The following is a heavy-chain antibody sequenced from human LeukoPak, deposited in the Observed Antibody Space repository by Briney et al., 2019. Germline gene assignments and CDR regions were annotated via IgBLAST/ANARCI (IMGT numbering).Heavy chain of an antibody. CDR3: GKAGSGSQGPFDY. V-gene: IGHV4-38-2*02. J-gene: IGHJ4*02. Sequence: SETLSLTCTVSGYSISSGYYWGWIRQPPGKGLEWIGSIYHSGSTYYNPSLKSRVTISVDTSKNQFSLKLSSVTAADTAVYYCGKAGSGSQGPFDYWGQGTLVTVSS. CDR1: GYSISSGYY. D-gene: IGHD6-19*01. CDR2: IYHSGST.